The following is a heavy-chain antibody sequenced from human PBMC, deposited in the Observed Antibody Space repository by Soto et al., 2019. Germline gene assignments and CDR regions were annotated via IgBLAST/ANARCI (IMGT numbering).Heavy chain of an antibody. D-gene: IGHD3-3*01. Sequence: ASVKVSCKASGYTFTSYAMHWVRQAPGQRLEWMGWFNAGNGNTKYSQKFQGRVTITRDTSASTAYMELSSLRSEDTAVYYCARKFSDFWSGYFRFDPWGQGTLVTVSS. CDR1: GYTFTSYA. CDR2: FNAGNGNT. V-gene: IGHV1-3*01. CDR3: ARKFSDFWSGYFRFDP. J-gene: IGHJ5*02.